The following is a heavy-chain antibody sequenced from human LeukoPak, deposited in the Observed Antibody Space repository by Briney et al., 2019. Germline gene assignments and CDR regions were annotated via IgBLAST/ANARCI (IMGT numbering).Heavy chain of an antibody. CDR2: IDGDGSST. CDR1: GFSFSSYW. Sequence: GGSLRLSCAASGFSFSSYWMHWVRQAPGKGLVWVSRIDGDGSSTRYADSVKGRFTISRDNAKNTLYLQMNSLRAEDTAVYYCARGGLNALEAFDIWGQGTLVTVCS. V-gene: IGHV3-74*01. J-gene: IGHJ3*02. CDR3: ARGGLNALEAFDI. D-gene: IGHD1-1*01.